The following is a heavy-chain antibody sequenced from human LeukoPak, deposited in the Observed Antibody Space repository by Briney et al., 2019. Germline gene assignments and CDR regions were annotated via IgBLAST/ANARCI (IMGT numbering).Heavy chain of an antibody. V-gene: IGHV4-34*01. CDR2: INHSGST. CDR1: GGSISSYY. D-gene: IGHD6-13*01. J-gene: IGHJ4*02. Sequence: SETLSLTCTVSGGSISSYYWSWIRQPPGKGLEWIGEINHSGSTNYNPSLKSRVTISVDTSKNQFPLKLSSVTAADTAVYYCARGRGSSSWYRYWGQGTLVTVSS. CDR3: ARGRGSSSWYRY.